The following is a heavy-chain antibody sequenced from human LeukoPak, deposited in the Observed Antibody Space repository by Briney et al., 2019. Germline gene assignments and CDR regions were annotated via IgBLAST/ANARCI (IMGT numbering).Heavy chain of an antibody. V-gene: IGHV4-38-2*01. Sequence: SETLSLTCAVSGYSISSGYYWVWIRQPPGKGLEWIATIFHSGSTYFNPSLQSRVTISLGTSKNQFSLKLSSVTAADTALYYCARGDVYSSASDYWGQGTLVTVSS. CDR3: ARGDVYSSASDY. CDR1: GYSISSGYY. CDR2: IFHSGST. D-gene: IGHD6-19*01. J-gene: IGHJ4*02.